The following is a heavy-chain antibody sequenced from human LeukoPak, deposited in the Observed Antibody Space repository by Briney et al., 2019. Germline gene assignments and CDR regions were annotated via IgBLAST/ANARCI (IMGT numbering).Heavy chain of an antibody. V-gene: IGHV1-69*05. CDR1: GGTFSSYA. CDR2: IIPIFGTA. CDR3: ARNYEGWFDP. J-gene: IGHJ5*02. D-gene: IGHD1-7*01. Sequence: VASVKVSCKASGGTFSSYAISWVRQAPGQGLELMGGIIPIFGTANYAQKFQGRVTITTDESTSTAYMELSSLRSEDTAVYYCARNYEGWFDPWGQGTLVTVSS.